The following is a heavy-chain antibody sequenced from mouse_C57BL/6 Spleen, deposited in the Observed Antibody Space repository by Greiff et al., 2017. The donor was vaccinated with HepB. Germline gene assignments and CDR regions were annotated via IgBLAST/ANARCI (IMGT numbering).Heavy chain of an antibody. J-gene: IGHJ2*01. D-gene: IGHD2-10*01. CDR1: GYTFTSYW. V-gene: IGHV1-53*01. CDR2: INPSNGGT. Sequence: QVQLQQSGTELVKPGASVKLSCKASGYTFTSYWMHWVKQRPGQGLEWIGNINPSNGGTNYNEKFKSKATLTVDKSSSTAYMQLSSLTSEDSAVYYCARTTYYGKDFDDWGQGTTLTVSS. CDR3: ARTTYYGKDFDD.